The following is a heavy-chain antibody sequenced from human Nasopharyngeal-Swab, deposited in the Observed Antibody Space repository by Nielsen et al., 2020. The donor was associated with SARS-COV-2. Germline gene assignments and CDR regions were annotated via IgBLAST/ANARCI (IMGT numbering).Heavy chain of an antibody. CDR2: IHYSGST. CDR1: GGSISSYY. J-gene: IGHJ6*02. D-gene: IGHD3-10*01. V-gene: IGHV4-59*01. Sequence: SETLSLTCTVSGGSISSYYWSWIRQPPGKGLEWIGYIHYSGSTNYNPSLKSRVTISVDTSKNQFSLRLSSVTAADTAVYYCAREEVEGSGYYYGMDVWGQGTTITVSS. CDR3: AREEVEGSGYYYGMDV.